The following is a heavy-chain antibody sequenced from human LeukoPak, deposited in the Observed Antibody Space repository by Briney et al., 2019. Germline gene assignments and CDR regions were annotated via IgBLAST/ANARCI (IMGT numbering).Heavy chain of an antibody. CDR3: ALLSGSTRLDY. CDR2: INPSGGST. Sequence: GASVKVSCKASGYTFTSYYMHWVRQAPGQGLEWMGIINPSGGSTSYAQKFQGRVTMTRDTSTSTVYMELSSLRSEDTAVCYCALLSGSTRLDYWGQGTLVTVSS. V-gene: IGHV1-46*01. J-gene: IGHJ4*02. CDR1: GYTFTSYY. D-gene: IGHD1-26*01.